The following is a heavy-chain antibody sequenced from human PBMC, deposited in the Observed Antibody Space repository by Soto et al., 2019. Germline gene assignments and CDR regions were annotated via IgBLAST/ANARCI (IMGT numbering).Heavy chain of an antibody. D-gene: IGHD2-2*01. V-gene: IGHV3-23*01. CDR1: GFTFSSNA. CDR3: ARYIPGVRYYGMDV. Sequence: EVQLLESGGGLEQPGGSLSLSCEASGFTFSSNAMKWVRQAPGKGLEWVSLIGESGTPTYYADSVKGRFTISRDNSGNTLFLEMYSLRAEDTAVYYCARYIPGVRYYGMDVWGQGTTVTVSS. J-gene: IGHJ6*02. CDR2: IGESGTPT.